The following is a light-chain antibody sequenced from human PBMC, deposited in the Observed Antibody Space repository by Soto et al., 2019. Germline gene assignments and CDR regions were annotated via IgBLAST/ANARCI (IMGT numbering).Light chain of an antibody. V-gene: IGKV1-39*01. CDR2: LAS. J-gene: IGKJ3*01. CDR3: QQGYSTPYT. CDR1: QTITTF. Sequence: DIPLTQSPSSLSASVGGRVTISCRASQTITTFLNWYRQKPGQAPTLLIYLASRLQSGVPSRFSGGGSGTDFTLTISSLQPEDFATYHCQQGYSTPYTFGPGTTVHI.